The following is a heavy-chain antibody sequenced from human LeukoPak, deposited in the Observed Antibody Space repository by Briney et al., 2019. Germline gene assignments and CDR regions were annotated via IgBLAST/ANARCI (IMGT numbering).Heavy chain of an antibody. CDR1: GYTITGYY. CDR2: INPNSGGT. J-gene: IGHJ6*03. CDR3: ARGWSGSYYSHYYYYMDV. V-gene: IGHV1-2*02. D-gene: IGHD1-26*01. Sequence: ASVKVSCKASGYTITGYYMHWVRQAPGQGLEWMGWINPNSGGTNYAQRFQGRVTMTRDTSISTAYMELTRLRSDDTAVYYCARGWSGSYYSHYYYYMDVWGKGTTVTVSS.